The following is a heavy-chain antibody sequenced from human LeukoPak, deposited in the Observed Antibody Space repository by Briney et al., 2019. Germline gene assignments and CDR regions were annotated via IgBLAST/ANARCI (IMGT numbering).Heavy chain of an antibody. J-gene: IGHJ4*02. D-gene: IGHD2/OR15-2a*01. V-gene: IGHV3-23*01. CDR2: MTGSGGNT. Sequence: QSGGSLRLSCAASGFTFSSYAMSWVRQAPGKGLEWVSRMTGSGGNTYYADSVKGRFTISRDNSKNTLFLQMNSLRAEDTAIYYCATPLIGYGQVPPIDYWGQGTLVTVSS. CDR1: GFTFSSYA. CDR3: ATPLIGYGQVPPIDY.